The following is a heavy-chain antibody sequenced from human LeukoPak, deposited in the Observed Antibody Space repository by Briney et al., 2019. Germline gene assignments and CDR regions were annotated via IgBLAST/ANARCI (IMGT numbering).Heavy chain of an antibody. CDR3: AKERLVGVKGIDY. CDR1: GFTLSSFP. Sequence: GGSLRLSCAASGFTLSSFPMSWVRQAPGKGLEWVSVISGSGAITYYADSVRGRFTISRDNSKNTLDLQMNSLKVEDTAVYYCAKERLVGVKGIDYWGQGTLVTVSS. D-gene: IGHD1-26*01. J-gene: IGHJ4*02. CDR2: ISGSGAIT. V-gene: IGHV3-23*01.